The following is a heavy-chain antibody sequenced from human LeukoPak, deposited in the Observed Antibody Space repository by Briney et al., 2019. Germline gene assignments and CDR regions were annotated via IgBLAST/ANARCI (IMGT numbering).Heavy chain of an antibody. CDR2: IKQDGSEK. CDR1: GFTFSSYW. D-gene: IGHD2-15*01. CDR3: AKGLGYCSGGSCQDYYYYGMDV. V-gene: IGHV3-7*01. J-gene: IGHJ6*02. Sequence: GGSLRLSCAASGFTFSSYWMSWVRQAPGKGLEWVANIKQDGSEKYYVDSVKGRFTISRDNAKNSLYLQMNSLRAEDTAVYYCAKGLGYCSGGSCQDYYYYGMDVWGQGTTVTVSS.